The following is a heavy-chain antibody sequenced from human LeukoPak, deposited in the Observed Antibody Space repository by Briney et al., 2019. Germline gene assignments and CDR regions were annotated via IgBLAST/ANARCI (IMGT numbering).Heavy chain of an antibody. Sequence: PSETLSLTCTVSGGSISSGGYYWSWIRQHPGKGLEWIGYIYYSGSTYYNPSLKSRVTISVDTSKNQFSLKLSSVTAADTAVYYCARDSREDGMDVWGQGTTVTVSS. CDR2: IYYSGST. J-gene: IGHJ6*02. CDR3: ARDSREDGMDV. V-gene: IGHV4-31*03. D-gene: IGHD1-26*01. CDR1: GGSISSGGYY.